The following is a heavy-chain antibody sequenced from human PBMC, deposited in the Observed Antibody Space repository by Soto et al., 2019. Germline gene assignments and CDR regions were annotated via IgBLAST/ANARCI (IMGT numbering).Heavy chain of an antibody. CDR2: IHPSGGST. J-gene: IGHJ4*02. V-gene: IGHV1-46*01. CDR3: ARVSDRFAF. CDR1: GYTFTSFY. Sequence: QVQLLQSGAEVKKPGASLNVSCKASGYTFTSFYIHWVRQAPGQGLEWMGVIHPSGGSTAYAQRFQGRVNVTRDTSTSTVYLELSSLRSDDTAGDFCARVSDRFAFWGQGTLVTVSS. D-gene: IGHD3-10*01.